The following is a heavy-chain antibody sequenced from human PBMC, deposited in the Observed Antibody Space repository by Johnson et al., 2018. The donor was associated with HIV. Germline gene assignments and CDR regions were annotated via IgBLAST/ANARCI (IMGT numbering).Heavy chain of an antibody. CDR3: ARMTTTVSHHDAFDI. Sequence: VQLVESGGGLVQPGRSLRLSCAASGFIFDDYAMHWVRQAPGKGLEWVSGISWNSGTIAYADSVKGRFIISRDNAENSLYLEMNSLRAEDTALYYCARMTTTVSHHDAFDIWGQGTMVTVSS. CDR1: GFIFDDYA. V-gene: IGHV3-9*01. CDR2: ISWNSGTI. D-gene: IGHD4-17*01. J-gene: IGHJ3*02.